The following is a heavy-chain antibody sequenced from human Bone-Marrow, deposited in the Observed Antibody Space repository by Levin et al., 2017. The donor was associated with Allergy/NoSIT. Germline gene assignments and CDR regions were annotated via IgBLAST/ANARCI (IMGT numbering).Heavy chain of an antibody. CDR2: ISGRGDVT. Sequence: SCAASGFTFSDFYLSWIRQAPGKGLEWLAFISGRGDVTDYADSVKGRFTISRDNAKNSIYLQMHSLRAEDTALYFCARGFAYWGRGTQVTVSS. CDR3: ARGFAY. J-gene: IGHJ4*02. V-gene: IGHV3-11*01. CDR1: GFTFSDFY.